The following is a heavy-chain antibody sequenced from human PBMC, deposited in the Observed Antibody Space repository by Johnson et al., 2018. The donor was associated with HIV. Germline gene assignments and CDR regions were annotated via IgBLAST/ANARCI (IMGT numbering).Heavy chain of an antibody. J-gene: IGHJ3*02. CDR2: ISYDGSNK. CDR3: ARERPAYSSSSSHAFDI. V-gene: IGHV3-30*04. CDR1: GFTFSSSA. Sequence: QMLLVESGGGVVQPGRSLRLSCVASGFTFSSSAMHWVRQAPGKGLEWVAVISYDGSNKYYADSVKGRFTISRDNSKNTLYLQMNSLRAEDTVVYYCARERPAYSSSSSHAFDIWGQGTMVTVSS. D-gene: IGHD6-6*01.